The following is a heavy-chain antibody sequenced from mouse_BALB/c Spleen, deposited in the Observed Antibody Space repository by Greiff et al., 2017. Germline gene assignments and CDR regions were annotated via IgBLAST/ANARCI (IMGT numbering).Heavy chain of an antibody. CDR3: ARGDTVVATGDD. CDR2: IDTSDSYT. J-gene: IGHJ2*01. CDR1: GYTFTDYW. D-gene: IGHD1-1*01. Sequence: VQLQQPGAELVMPGASVKMSCKASGYTFTDYWMHWVKQRPGQGLEWIGAIDTSDSYTSYNQKFKGKATLTVDESSSTAYMQLSSLTSEDSAVYYCARGDTVVATGDDGGQGTTLTVSS. V-gene: IGHV1-69*01.